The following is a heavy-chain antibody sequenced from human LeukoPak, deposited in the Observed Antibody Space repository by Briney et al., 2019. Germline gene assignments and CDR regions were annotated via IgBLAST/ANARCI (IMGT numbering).Heavy chain of an antibody. J-gene: IGHJ3*02. CDR3: AREGRNDAFDI. CDR2: ISYDGSNK. D-gene: IGHD1-26*01. V-gene: IGHV3-30*03. Sequence: PGGSLRLSCAASRFTFSSYGMHWVRQAPGKGLEWVALISYDGSNKYYADSVKGRFTISRDTYKNTLYLQMGSLRAEDMAVYYCAREGRNDAFDIWGQGTMVTVSS. CDR1: RFTFSSYG.